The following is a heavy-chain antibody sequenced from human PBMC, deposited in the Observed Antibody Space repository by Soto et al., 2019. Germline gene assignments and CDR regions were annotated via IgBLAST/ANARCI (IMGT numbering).Heavy chain of an antibody. Sequence: PSETLSLTCTVSNGSVSSGNYLWSWIRQPPGKGLEWIGNMYYSGSTNNNSSLKSRVTISVDTSKNQFSLKLRSVTAADTAVYYCARTVTFGELLAEDFDIWGQGTVVT. V-gene: IGHV4-61*01. CDR2: MYYSGST. J-gene: IGHJ3*02. D-gene: IGHD3-16*01. CDR3: ARTVTFGELLAEDFDI. CDR1: NGSVSSGNYL.